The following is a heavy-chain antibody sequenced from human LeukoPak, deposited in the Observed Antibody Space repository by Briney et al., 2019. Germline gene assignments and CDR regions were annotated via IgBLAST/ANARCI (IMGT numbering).Heavy chain of an antibody. J-gene: IGHJ3*02. CDR1: GFTFTSSA. CDR3: ATGVTMVQGVIISDAFDI. D-gene: IGHD3-10*01. V-gene: IGHV1-58*01. Sequence: ASVKVSCKASGFTFTSSAVQWVRQARGQRLEWIGWIVVGSGNTNYAQKFQERVTITRDMSTSTAYMELSSLRSEDTAVYYCATGVTMVQGVIISDAFDIWGQGTMVTVSS. CDR2: IVVGSGNT.